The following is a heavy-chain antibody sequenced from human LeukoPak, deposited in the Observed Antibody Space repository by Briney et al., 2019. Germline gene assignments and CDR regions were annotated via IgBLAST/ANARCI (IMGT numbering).Heavy chain of an antibody. V-gene: IGHV4-39*01. Sequence: SETLSLTCTVSGGSISSSDYYWDWIRQPPGKGLEWIGSIYYSGSTYYNPSLKSRVTISVDTSKNQFSLKLSSVTAADTAVYYCARLRWLRYYYYYYGMDVWGQGTTVTVSS. CDR2: IYYSGST. CDR1: GGSISSSDYY. D-gene: IGHD5-12*01. CDR3: ARLRWLRYYYYYYGMDV. J-gene: IGHJ6*02.